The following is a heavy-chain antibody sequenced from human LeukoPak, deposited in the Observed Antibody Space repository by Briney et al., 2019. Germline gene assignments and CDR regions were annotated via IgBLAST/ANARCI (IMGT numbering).Heavy chain of an antibody. V-gene: IGHV4-59*08. CDR3: ARVPVRGDYNWFDP. D-gene: IGHD3-16*01. CDR2: IYYTGST. J-gene: IGHJ5*02. CDR1: GGSISGYY. Sequence: SETLSLTCTVSGGSISGYYWSWIRQPPGKGLEWIGYIYYTGSTNSNPSLKSRVTMSVDTSRNQFSLNLSSVTAADTAVYYCARVPVRGDYNWFDPWGQGTLVTVSS.